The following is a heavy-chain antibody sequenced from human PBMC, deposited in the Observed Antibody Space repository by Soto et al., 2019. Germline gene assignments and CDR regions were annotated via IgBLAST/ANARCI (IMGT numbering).Heavy chain of an antibody. CDR1: GGSISGYY. CDR2: MYKTGST. V-gene: IGHV4-59*01. Sequence: SETLSLTCTVSGGSISGYYWGWIRQPPGKGLEWIGYMYKTGSTVYNPSFKSRVTISVDTSKNQFSLKLNSVTAADTAVYYCARDLWGYCGTDCYPLDVWGQGTTVTVSS. D-gene: IGHD2-21*02. CDR3: ARDLWGYCGTDCYPLDV. J-gene: IGHJ6*02.